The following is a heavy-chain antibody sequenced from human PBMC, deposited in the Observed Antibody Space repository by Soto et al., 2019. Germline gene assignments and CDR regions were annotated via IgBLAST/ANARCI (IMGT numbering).Heavy chain of an antibody. CDR1: GYTFTSYD. D-gene: IGHD3-22*01. CDR3: ASDGLYYDDSSGGGDFDL. V-gene: IGHV1-8*01. CDR2: MNPNSVNP. J-gene: IGHJ2*01. Sequence: QVQLVQSGAEVKKPGASVKVSCKASGYTFTSYDINWVRQATXQXXXXXXXMNPNSVNPGYAQKCEGRVTMTRNTSIGTAYMALSSLRSEXTAVYYCASDGLYYDDSSGGGDFDLWGRGTLGTVSS.